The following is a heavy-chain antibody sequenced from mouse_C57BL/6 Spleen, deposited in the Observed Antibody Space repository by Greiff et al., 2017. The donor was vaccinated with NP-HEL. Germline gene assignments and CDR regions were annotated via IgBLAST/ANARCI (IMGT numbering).Heavy chain of an antibody. CDR2: IDPSDSYT. CDR3: ARSGNMDYDRDYYAMDY. V-gene: IGHV1-50*01. Sequence: QVQLKQPGAELVKPGASVKLSCKASGYTFTSYWMQWVKQRPGQGLEWIGEIDPSDSYTNYNQKFKGKATLTVDTSSSTAYMQLSSLTSEDSAVYYCARSGNMDYDRDYYAMDYWGQGTSVTVSS. CDR1: GYTFTSYW. D-gene: IGHD2-4*01. J-gene: IGHJ4*01.